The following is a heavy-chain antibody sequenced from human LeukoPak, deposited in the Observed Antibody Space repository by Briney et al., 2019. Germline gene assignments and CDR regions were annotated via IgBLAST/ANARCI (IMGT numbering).Heavy chain of an antibody. V-gene: IGHV1-18*01. CDR2: ISAYNAYT. D-gene: IGHD6-19*01. CDR1: GYTFTSYG. CDR3: ARPTVAGRRDWFDP. Sequence: ASVKGSCKASGYTFTSYGISWVRQAPGQGLEWVGWISAYNAYTNYTQKLQGRVTMTTDTSTSTAYMELRSLRSDDTAVYYCARPTVAGRRDWFDPWGQGTLVTVSS. J-gene: IGHJ5*02.